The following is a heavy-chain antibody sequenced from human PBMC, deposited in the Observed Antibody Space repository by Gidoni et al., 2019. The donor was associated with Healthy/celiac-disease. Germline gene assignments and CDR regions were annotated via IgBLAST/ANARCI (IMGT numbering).Heavy chain of an antibody. J-gene: IGHJ5*02. V-gene: IGHV1-2*02. Sequence: QVQLVQSGAEVKKPGASVKVSCKAYGYTFTGYYMHWVRQAPGQGLEWMGWINPNSGGTNYAQKFQGRVTMTRDTSISTAYMELSRLRSDDTAVYYCARERGADILTDNWFDPWGQGTLVTVSS. CDR2: INPNSGGT. CDR3: ARERGADILTDNWFDP. CDR1: GYTFTGYY. D-gene: IGHD3-9*01.